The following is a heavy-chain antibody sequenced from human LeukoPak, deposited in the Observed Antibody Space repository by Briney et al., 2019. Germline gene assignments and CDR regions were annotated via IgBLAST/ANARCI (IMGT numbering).Heavy chain of an antibody. D-gene: IGHD6-13*01. V-gene: IGHV4-61*02. CDR1: GGSISSGSYY. CDR2: ICTSGST. CDR3: ARASGIAAAGNLYNWFDP. J-gene: IGHJ5*02. Sequence: SETLSLTCTVSGGSISSGSYYWSWIRQPAGKGLEWIGRICTSGSTNYNPSLKSRVTISVDTSKNQFSLKLSSVTAADTAVYYCARASGIAAAGNLYNWFDPWGQGTLVTVSS.